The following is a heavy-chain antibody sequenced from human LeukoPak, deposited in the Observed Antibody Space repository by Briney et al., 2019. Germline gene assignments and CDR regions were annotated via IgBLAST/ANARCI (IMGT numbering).Heavy chain of an antibody. CDR1: GGSFSGYY. Sequence: SETLSLTCAVYGGSFSGYYWSWIRQPPGKGLEWIGEINHSGSTNYNPSLKSRVTISVDTSKSEFFLRLTSVTAADTAMYYCAREGWDIAVMVGSFFDSWGQGALVTVSS. CDR3: AREGWDIAVMVGSFFDS. J-gene: IGHJ4*02. CDR2: INHSGST. V-gene: IGHV4-34*01. D-gene: IGHD2-15*01.